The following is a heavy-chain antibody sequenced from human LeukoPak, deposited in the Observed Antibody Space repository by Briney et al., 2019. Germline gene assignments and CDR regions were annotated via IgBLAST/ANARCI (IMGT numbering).Heavy chain of an antibody. Sequence: SETLSLTCTVSGGSISGGGYYWSWIRQHPGKGLEWIGYIYYSGSTYYNPSLKSRVTISVDTSKNQFSLKLSSVTAADTAVYYCARGGRYAYYDFWSGYTNWFDPWGQGTLVTVSS. CDR3: ARGGRYAYYDFWSGYTNWFDP. D-gene: IGHD3-3*01. CDR1: GGSISGGGYY. J-gene: IGHJ5*02. CDR2: IYYSGST. V-gene: IGHV4-31*03.